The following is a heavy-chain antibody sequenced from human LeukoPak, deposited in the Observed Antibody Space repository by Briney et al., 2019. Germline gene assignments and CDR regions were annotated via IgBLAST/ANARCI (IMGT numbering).Heavy chain of an antibody. CDR3: ARAGIAVAADFDY. Sequence: SETLSHTCTVSGGSISRYYWSWIRQPPGKGLEWIGYIYYSGSTNYNPSLTSGGTISVDKCKNKFSLKLRSVTAADTAVYYCARAGIAVAADFDYWRQGTLVTVSS. D-gene: IGHD6-19*01. J-gene: IGHJ4*02. CDR2: IYYSGST. CDR1: GGSISRYY. V-gene: IGHV4-59*01.